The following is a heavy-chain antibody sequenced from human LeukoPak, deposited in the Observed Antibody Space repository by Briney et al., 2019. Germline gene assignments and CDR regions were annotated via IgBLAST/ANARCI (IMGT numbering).Heavy chain of an antibody. J-gene: IGHJ6*03. CDR1: GGSVRRGNYY. V-gene: IGHV4-61*02. CDR2: IYTSGST. CDR3: ARGKYQLLPDYYYYYYMDV. D-gene: IGHD2-2*01. Sequence: PSETLSLTCTVSGGSVRRGNYYWTWIRQPAGSGLEWIGRIYTSGSTNYNPSLKSRVTMSVDTSKNQFSLKLSSVTAADTAVYYCARGKYQLLPDYYYYYYMDVWGKGTTVTVSS.